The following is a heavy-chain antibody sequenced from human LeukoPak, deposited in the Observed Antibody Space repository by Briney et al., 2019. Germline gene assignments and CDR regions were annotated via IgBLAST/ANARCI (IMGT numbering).Heavy chain of an antibody. CDR3: AKDINYYDSSGYYF. CDR2: ISYDGSNK. J-gene: IGHJ4*02. CDR1: GFTFSSYG. V-gene: IGHV3-30*18. Sequence: GRSLRLSCAASGFTFSSYGMHWVRQAPGKGLEWVAVISYDGSNKYYADSVKGRFTISRDNSKNTLYLQMNSLRAEDTAVYYRAKDINYYDSSGYYFWGQGTLVTVSS. D-gene: IGHD3-22*01.